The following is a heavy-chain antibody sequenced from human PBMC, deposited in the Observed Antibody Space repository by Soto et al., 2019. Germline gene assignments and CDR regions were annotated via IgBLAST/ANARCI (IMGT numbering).Heavy chain of an antibody. D-gene: IGHD3-16*01. CDR2: IYYSGNT. CDR1: GGSISPYY. V-gene: IGHV4-59*01. Sequence: SETLSLTCTVSGGSISPYYWSWIRQPPGKGLEWIGYIYYSGNTNYNPSLKNRISISVDTSKNQFSLMLSSVTAADMAVYYCASRSCGTYSGEFLGFDYWGQGALVTVSS. J-gene: IGHJ4*02. CDR3: ASRSCGTYSGEFLGFDY.